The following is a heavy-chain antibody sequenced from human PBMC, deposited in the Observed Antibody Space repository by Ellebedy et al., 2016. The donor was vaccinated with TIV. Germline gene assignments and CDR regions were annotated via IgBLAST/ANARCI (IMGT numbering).Heavy chain of an antibody. CDR3: ARRGRDLTGVAFDH. Sequence: GGSLRLSXVASGFTFSGYSMNWVRQAPGKGLEWVSYISGSRTTIYYADSVRGRFTISRDNTKNSLYLQMSSLRDEDTAVYYCARRGRDLTGVAFDHWGQGTLVTVSS. CDR1: GFTFSGYS. J-gene: IGHJ4*02. CDR2: ISGSRTTI. D-gene: IGHD3-16*01. V-gene: IGHV3-48*02.